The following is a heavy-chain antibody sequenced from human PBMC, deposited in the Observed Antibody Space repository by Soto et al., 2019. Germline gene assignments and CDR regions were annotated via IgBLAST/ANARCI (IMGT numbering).Heavy chain of an antibody. Sequence: QVQLEQSGSEVKKSGSSVKVSCKASGYSFSSHAITWVRQAPGQGLEWMGGIIPVFGTPSYAQKFQGRVTISADKSTNTSYRELRSLRSEYTAVYYCARGGALSTSWYWGDGLDSWGQGTQVTVSS. CDR3: ARGGALSTSWYWGDGLDS. CDR2: IIPVFGTP. J-gene: IGHJ4*02. V-gene: IGHV1-69*06. D-gene: IGHD6-13*01. CDR1: GYSFSSHA.